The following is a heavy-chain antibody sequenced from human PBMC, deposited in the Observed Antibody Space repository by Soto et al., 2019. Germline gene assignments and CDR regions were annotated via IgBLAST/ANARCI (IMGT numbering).Heavy chain of an antibody. D-gene: IGHD5-18*01. J-gene: IGHJ5*02. Sequence: SSETLSLTCAVSGGSISSSNWWNWVRQPPGKGLEWIGEIYHSGSTNYNPSLKSRVTISVDKSKNQFSLKLNSVTAADTAVYYCARDRTADTAMVTGNWFDPWGQGTLVTVSS. V-gene: IGHV4-4*02. CDR1: GGSISSSNW. CDR3: ARDRTADTAMVTGNWFDP. CDR2: IYHSGST.